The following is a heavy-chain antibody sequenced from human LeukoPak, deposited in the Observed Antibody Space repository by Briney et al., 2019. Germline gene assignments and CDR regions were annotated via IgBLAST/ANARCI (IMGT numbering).Heavy chain of an antibody. CDR3: ARHLSEYYGSGSYYDS. CDR1: ARSISSSSYY. Sequence: SDTLSPTCTVSARSISSSSYYWGWTRQPPGKGLGWTGSIYDSASTYYNTSLKSRVTITVDTSKNQFSLKLSSVTAADTAVYYCARHLSEYYGSGSYYDSWGQGTLVTVSS. D-gene: IGHD3-10*01. V-gene: IGHV4-39*01. J-gene: IGHJ4*02. CDR2: IYDSAST.